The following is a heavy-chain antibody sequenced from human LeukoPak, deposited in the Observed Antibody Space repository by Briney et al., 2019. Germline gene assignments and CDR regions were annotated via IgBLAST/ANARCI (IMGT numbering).Heavy chain of an antibody. D-gene: IGHD2-2*01. CDR2: IYYSGST. V-gene: IGHV4-59*01. CDR3: ARDLGTSSALDY. CDR1: GGSISSYY. Sequence: SETLSLTCTVSGGSISSYYWSWIRQPPGEGLEWIGYIYYSGSTNYNPSLKSRVTISVDTSKNQFSLKLSSVTAADTAVYYCARDLGTSSALDYWGQGTLVTVSS. J-gene: IGHJ4*02.